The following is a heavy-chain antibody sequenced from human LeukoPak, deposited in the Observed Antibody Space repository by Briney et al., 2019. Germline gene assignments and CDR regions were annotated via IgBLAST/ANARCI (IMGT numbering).Heavy chain of an antibody. J-gene: IGHJ4*02. Sequence: SETLSLTCTVSGGSISSYYWSCIRQPAGKGLEWIGRIYNSGSTNYNPSLKSRVTMSVDTSRNQFSLKLSSVTAADTAVYYCARGTHTPYSSSAGGDYYFDCWGQGTLVTVSS. CDR1: GGSISSYY. CDR2: IYNSGST. D-gene: IGHD6-6*01. CDR3: ARGTHTPYSSSAGGDYYFDC. V-gene: IGHV4-4*07.